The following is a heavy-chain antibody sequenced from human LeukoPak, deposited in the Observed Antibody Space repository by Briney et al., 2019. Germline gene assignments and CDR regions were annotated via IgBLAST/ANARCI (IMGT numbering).Heavy chain of an antibody. CDR1: GFTFNNYA. Sequence: GGSLRLSCAASGFTFNNYAMGWVRQAQGKGLEWVSSISGSGGPTYYADSVKGRFTISRDNSKNMLYLQMNSLRAEDTAVYYCAKESGALGAPLYDYWGQGILVTGSS. CDR3: AKESGALGAPLYDY. J-gene: IGHJ4*02. V-gene: IGHV3-23*01. CDR2: ISGSGGPT. D-gene: IGHD4/OR15-4a*01.